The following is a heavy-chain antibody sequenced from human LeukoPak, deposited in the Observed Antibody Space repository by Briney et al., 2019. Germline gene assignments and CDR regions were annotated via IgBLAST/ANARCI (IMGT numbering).Heavy chain of an antibody. D-gene: IGHD6-19*01. CDR3: ARVRSGWYSGYYFDY. Sequence: SGTLSLTCAVSGASISSSNWWRWVRQPPGKGLEWIGEIYHSGSTNYNPSLKSRVTISVDKSKNQFSLKLSSVTAADTAVYYCARVRSGWYSGYYFDYWGQGTLVTVSS. CDR1: GASISSSNW. V-gene: IGHV4-4*02. J-gene: IGHJ4*02. CDR2: IYHSGST.